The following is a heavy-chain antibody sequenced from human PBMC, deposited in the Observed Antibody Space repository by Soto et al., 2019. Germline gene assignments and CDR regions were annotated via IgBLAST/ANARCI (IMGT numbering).Heavy chain of an antibody. V-gene: IGHV3-33*01. Sequence: QVQLVESGGGVVQPGRSLRLSCAASGFTFSRYGMHWVRQAPGKGLEWVAVIWYDGSNKYYADSVKGRFTISRDNSKNTLYLQMNSLRAEDTAVYYCARGWDYGDYDAAFDIWGQGTMVTVSS. J-gene: IGHJ3*02. CDR2: IWYDGSNK. CDR3: ARGWDYGDYDAAFDI. CDR1: GFTFSRYG. D-gene: IGHD4-17*01.